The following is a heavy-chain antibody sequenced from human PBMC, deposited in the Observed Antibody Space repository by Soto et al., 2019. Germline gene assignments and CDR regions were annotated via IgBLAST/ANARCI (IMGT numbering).Heavy chain of an antibody. CDR1: GGSISSGDYY. CDR3: AGEFRYYYDSSGYYFNFDY. CDR2: IYYSGST. D-gene: IGHD3-22*01. J-gene: IGHJ4*02. Sequence: PSDTLSLTCTVSGGSISSGDYYWSWIRQPPGKGLEWIGYIYYSGSTYYNPSLKSRVTISVDTSKNQFSLKLSSVTAADTAVYYCAGEFRYYYDSSGYYFNFDYWGQGTLVIVSS. V-gene: IGHV4-30-4*02.